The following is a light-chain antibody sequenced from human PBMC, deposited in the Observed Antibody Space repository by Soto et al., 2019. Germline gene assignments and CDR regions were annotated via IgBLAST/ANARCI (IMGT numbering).Light chain of an antibody. CDR1: QSVSSS. Sequence: EIVLTQSPATLSLSPGERATLSCRASQSVSSSLAWYQQKPGQAPRLLIYDASTRATGIPARFSGGGSGTDFTLTISSLEPEDFAVYYCQQRSNWPYTFGQGTKLEIK. J-gene: IGKJ2*01. CDR2: DAS. V-gene: IGKV3-11*01. CDR3: QQRSNWPYT.